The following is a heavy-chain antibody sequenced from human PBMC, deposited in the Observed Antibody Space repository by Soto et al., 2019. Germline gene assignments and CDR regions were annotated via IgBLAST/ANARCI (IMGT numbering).Heavy chain of an antibody. CDR1: GGSISSSSNS. Sequence: QLQLQESGPGLVKPSETLSLTCTVSGGSISSSSNSWGWIRQPPGKGLEWIGSIYYSGRTYYNPSLKSRVTISVDTSKNQFSLKLSSVTAADTAVYYCARVTLSSTWSNNWFDPWGQGTLVTVSS. CDR2: IYYSGRT. J-gene: IGHJ5*02. D-gene: IGHD6-13*01. CDR3: ARVTLSSTWSNNWFDP. V-gene: IGHV4-39*01.